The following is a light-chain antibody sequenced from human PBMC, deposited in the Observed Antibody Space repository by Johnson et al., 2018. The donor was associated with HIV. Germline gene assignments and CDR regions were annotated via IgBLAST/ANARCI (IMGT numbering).Light chain of an antibody. V-gene: IGLV1-44*01. CDR1: SSNIGSNT. CDR2: RNN. J-gene: IGLJ1*01. Sequence: QSMLTQPPSVSAAPGQKVTISCSGTSSNIGSNTVNWYQQFPGTAPKLLIYRNNQRPSGVPDRFSGSKSGTSASLAISGLQAEDEAEYYCGTWDSSLSVAYVVGTGTKVTVL. CDR3: GTWDSSLSVAYV.